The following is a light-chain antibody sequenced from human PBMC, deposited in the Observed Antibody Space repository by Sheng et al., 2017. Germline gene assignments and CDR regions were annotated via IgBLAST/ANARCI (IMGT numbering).Light chain of an antibody. CDR1: DSNIGTNW. Sequence: QSVLTQPPSVSAAPGQSVAISCSGSDSNIGTNWLSWYQHLAGTAPKLLIFDGFSRPSEIPDRFSGSQSGTSGSLGITGLQTGDEAVYFCATWDRTLASWVFGGGTQVTVL. J-gene: IGLJ3*02. CDR2: DGF. CDR3: ATWDRTLASWV. V-gene: IGLV1-51*01.